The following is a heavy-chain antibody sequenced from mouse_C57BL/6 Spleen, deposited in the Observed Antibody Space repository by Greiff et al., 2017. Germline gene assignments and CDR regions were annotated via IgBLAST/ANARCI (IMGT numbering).Heavy chain of an antibody. Sequence: QVQLQQPGAELVMPGASVKLSCKASGYTFTSYWMHWVKQRPGQGLEWIGEIDPSDSYTNYNQKFKGKSTLTADKSSSTAYMQLSSLTSEDSAVYYCARSTAQATVYFDYWGQGTTLTVSS. V-gene: IGHV1-69*01. CDR2: IDPSDSYT. D-gene: IGHD3-2*02. CDR3: ARSTAQATVYFDY. J-gene: IGHJ2*01. CDR1: GYTFTSYW.